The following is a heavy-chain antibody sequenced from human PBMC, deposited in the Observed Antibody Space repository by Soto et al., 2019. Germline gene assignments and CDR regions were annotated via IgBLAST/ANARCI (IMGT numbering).Heavy chain of an antibody. Sequence: LRLSCAASGFTFSSYAMHWVRQAPGKGLEWVAVISYDGSNKYYADSVKGRFTISRDNSKNTLYLQMNSLRAEDTAVYYCARESGYSYDYGMDVWGQRTTVTVSS. CDR2: ISYDGSNK. D-gene: IGHD5-18*01. CDR3: ARESGYSYDYGMDV. CDR1: GFTFSSYA. J-gene: IGHJ6*02. V-gene: IGHV3-30-3*01.